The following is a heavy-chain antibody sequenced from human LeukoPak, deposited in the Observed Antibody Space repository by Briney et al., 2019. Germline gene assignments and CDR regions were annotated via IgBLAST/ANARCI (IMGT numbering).Heavy chain of an antibody. D-gene: IGHD1-26*01. CDR1: GGSISSSSYY. CDR3: ARGKDRGFGSDASLDY. V-gene: IGHV4-39*07. CDR2: IYYSGST. Sequence: PSETLSLTCTVSGGSISSSSYYWGWIRQPPGKGLEWIGSIYYSGSTYYNPSLKSRVTISVDTSKNQFSLKLSPVTAADTAVYYCARGKDRGFGSDASLDYWGQGTLVAVSS. J-gene: IGHJ4*02.